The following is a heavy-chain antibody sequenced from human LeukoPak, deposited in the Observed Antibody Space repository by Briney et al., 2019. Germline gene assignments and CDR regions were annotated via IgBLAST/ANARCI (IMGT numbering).Heavy chain of an antibody. Sequence: GGSLRLSCAASGFTFSSYAMSWVRQAPGKGLEWVSAISGSGGSTYYADSVKGRFTISRDNSKNTLYLQMNSLRAEDTAVYYCAKGPAVSPAYYYYYMDVWGKGTTVTVSS. CDR3: AKGPAVSPAYYYYYMDV. V-gene: IGHV3-23*01. CDR1: GFTFSSYA. CDR2: ISGSGGST. J-gene: IGHJ6*03.